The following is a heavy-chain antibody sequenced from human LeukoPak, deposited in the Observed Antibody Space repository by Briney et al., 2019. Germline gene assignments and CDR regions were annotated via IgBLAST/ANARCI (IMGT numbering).Heavy chain of an antibody. D-gene: IGHD2-2*01. V-gene: IGHV4-34*01. CDR2: INHSGST. CDR1: GGSFSGYY. CDR3: AKVTQDIVVVPAAENV. Sequence: PSETLSLTCAVYGGSFSGYYWSWIRQPPGKGLEWIGEINHSGSTNYNPSLKSRVTISVDTSKNQFSLKLSSVTAADTAVYYCAKVTQDIVVVPAAENVWGKGTTVTVSS. J-gene: IGHJ6*04.